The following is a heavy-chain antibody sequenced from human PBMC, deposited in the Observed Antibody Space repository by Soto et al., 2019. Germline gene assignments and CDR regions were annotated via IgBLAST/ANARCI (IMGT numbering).Heavy chain of an antibody. CDR1: GFTFSSYA. Sequence: PGGSLRLSCAASGFTFSSYAMSWVRQAPGKGLEWVSAISGSGGSTYYADSVKGRFTISRDNSKNTLYLQMNSLRAEDTAVYYCAKDSIVVVVAGPFDPWGQGTLVTVSS. J-gene: IGHJ5*02. CDR2: ISGSGGST. CDR3: AKDSIVVVVAGPFDP. V-gene: IGHV3-23*01. D-gene: IGHD2-15*01.